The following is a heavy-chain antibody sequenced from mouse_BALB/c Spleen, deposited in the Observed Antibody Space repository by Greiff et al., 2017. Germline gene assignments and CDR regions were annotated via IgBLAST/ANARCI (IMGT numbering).Heavy chain of an antibody. Sequence: DVMLVESGGGLVKPGGSLKLSCAASGFTFSSYAMSWVRQTPEKRLEWVASISSGGSTYYPDSVKGRFTISRDNARNILYLQMSSLRSEDTAMYYCARGGNYGAWFAYWGQGTLVTVSA. J-gene: IGHJ3*01. CDR2: ISSGGST. CDR3: ARGGNYGAWFAY. D-gene: IGHD2-1*01. CDR1: GFTFSSYA. V-gene: IGHV5-6-5*01.